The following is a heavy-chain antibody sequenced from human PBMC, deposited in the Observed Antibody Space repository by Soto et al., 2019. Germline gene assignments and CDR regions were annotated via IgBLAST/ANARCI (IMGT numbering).Heavy chain of an antibody. D-gene: IGHD1-26*01. Sequence: SVKVSCKASGGTFSSYAISWVRQAPGQGLEWMGGIIPIFGTANYAQKFQGRVTITADESTSTAYMELSSLRSEDTAVYYCARDYAVYIVVAIAHGAFDIWGQGTMVTVSS. V-gene: IGHV1-69*13. J-gene: IGHJ3*02. CDR2: IIPIFGTA. CDR3: ARDYAVYIVVAIAHGAFDI. CDR1: GGTFSSYA.